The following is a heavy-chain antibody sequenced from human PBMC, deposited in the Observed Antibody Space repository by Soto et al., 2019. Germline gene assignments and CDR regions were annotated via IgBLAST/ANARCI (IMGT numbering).Heavy chain of an antibody. CDR1: GLTFSDRY. CDR3: TTVTTVDYYFDY. CDR2: IRKKTNSYTT. D-gene: IGHD4-17*01. V-gene: IGHV3-72*01. Sequence: EVQLVESGGGSVQPGGSLRLSCAASGLTFSDRYMDWVRQAPGKGLEWVGRIRKKTNSYTTEYAASVKGRFIISRDDSTNSLYLQMSSLKTEDTAVYYCTTVTTVDYYFDYWGQGTLVTVSS. J-gene: IGHJ4*02.